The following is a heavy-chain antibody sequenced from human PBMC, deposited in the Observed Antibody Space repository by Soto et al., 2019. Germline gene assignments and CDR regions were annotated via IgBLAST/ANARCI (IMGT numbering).Heavy chain of an antibody. CDR1: GFTFSDYY. CDR2: ISSTTNYI. J-gene: IGHJ4*02. CDR3: ARESEDLTSNFDY. V-gene: IGHV3-11*06. Sequence: PGGSLRLSCAASGFTFSDYYMTWIRQAPGSGLEWVSSISSTTNYIYYGDSMKGRFTISRDNAKNSLYLEMNSLRAEDTAVYYCARESEDLTSNFDYWGQGTLVTVSS.